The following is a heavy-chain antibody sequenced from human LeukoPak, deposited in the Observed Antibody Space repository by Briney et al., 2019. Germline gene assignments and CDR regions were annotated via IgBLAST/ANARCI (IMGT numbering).Heavy chain of an antibody. J-gene: IGHJ5*02. CDR3: ARSLQYSSSWYWFDP. D-gene: IGHD6-13*01. Sequence: NPSETLSLTCTVSGGSINSYYWSWIRQPPGKGLEWIGYIYHSGSTFYNPSLKSRVTISIDTSKNQFSLKLSSVTAADTAVYYCARSLQYSSSWYWFDPWGQGTLVTVSS. CDR1: GGSINSYY. V-gene: IGHV4-59*13. CDR2: IYHSGST.